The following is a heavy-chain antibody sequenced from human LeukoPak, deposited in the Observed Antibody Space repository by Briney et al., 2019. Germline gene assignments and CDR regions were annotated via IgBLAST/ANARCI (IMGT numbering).Heavy chain of an antibody. CDR1: GGSISSSSYY. J-gene: IGHJ4*02. Sequence: PSETLSLTCTVSGGSISSSSYYWGWIRQPPGKGLEWIGSIYYSGSTYYNPSLKSRVTISVDTSKNQFSLKLSSVTAADTAVYYCASEATCSSTSCYVPLPDYWGQGTLVTVSS. CDR2: IYYSGST. D-gene: IGHD2-2*01. V-gene: IGHV4-39*01. CDR3: ASEATCSSTSCYVPLPDY.